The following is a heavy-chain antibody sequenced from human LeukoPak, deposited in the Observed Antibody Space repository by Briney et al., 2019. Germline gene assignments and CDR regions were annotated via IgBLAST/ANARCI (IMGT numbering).Heavy chain of an antibody. CDR3: AREAQVGATSYALDY. J-gene: IGHJ4*02. V-gene: IGHV1-69*05. CDR1: GGTFSSYA. Sequence: ASVKVSCKASGGTFSSYAISWVRQAPGQGLEWMGGIIPIFGTANYAQKFQGRVTITTDESTSTAYMELSSLRSEDTAVYYCAREAQVGATSYALDYWGQGTLVTVSS. D-gene: IGHD1-26*01. CDR2: IIPIFGTA.